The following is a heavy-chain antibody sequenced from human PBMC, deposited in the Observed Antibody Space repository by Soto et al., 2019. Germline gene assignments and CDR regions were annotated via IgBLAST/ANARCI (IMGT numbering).Heavy chain of an antibody. J-gene: IGHJ4*02. CDR2: ISSSSSYI. D-gene: IGHD2-2*01. CDR3: ARVVVVPAAGIDY. CDR1: GFTFSSYS. V-gene: IGHV3-21*01. Sequence: EVQLVESGGGLVKPGGSLRLSCAASGFTFSSYSMNWVRQAPGKGLEWVSSISSSSSYIYYADSVKGRFTISRDHAKNSLSLQMNSLRAEGTAVYYCARVVVVPAAGIDYWGQGTLVTVSS.